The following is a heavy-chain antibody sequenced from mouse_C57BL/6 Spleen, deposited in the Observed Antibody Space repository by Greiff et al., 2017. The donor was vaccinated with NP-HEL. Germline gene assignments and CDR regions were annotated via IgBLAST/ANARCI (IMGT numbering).Heavy chain of an antibody. CDR3: ASSPYYAMDY. J-gene: IGHJ4*01. Sequence: QVQLQQSGPELVKPGASVKISCKASGYAFSSSWMNWVKQRPGKGLEWIGRIYPGDGDTNYNGKFKGKATLTADKSSSTAYMQLSSLTSEDSAVYFCASSPYYAMDYWGQGTSVTVSS. D-gene: IGHD6-1*01. V-gene: IGHV1-82*01. CDR2: IYPGDGDT. CDR1: GYAFSSSW.